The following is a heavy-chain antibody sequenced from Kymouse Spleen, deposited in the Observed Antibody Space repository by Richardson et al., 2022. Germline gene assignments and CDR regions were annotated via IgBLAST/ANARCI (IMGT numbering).Heavy chain of an antibody. CDR3: ASSGWSYYYYYYGMDV. D-gene: IGHD6-19*01. Sequence: QVQLQQWGAGLLKPSETLSLTCAVYGGSFSGYYWSWIRQPPGKGLEWIGEINHSGSTNYNPSLKSRVTISVDTSKNQFSLKLSSVTAADTAVYYCASSGWSYYYYYYGMDVWGQGTTVTVSS. CDR1: GGSFSGYY. CDR2: INHSGST. J-gene: IGHJ6*02. V-gene: IGHV4-34*01.